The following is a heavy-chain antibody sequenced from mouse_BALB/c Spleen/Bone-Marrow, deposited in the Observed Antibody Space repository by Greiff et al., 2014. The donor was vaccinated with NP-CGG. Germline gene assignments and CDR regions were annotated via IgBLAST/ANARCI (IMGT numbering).Heavy chain of an antibody. V-gene: IGHV1S29*02. CDR3: ARSYGNWYFDV. CDR2: IYPYNGGT. D-gene: IGHD2-10*02. Sequence: VQLKHSGPELVKPGASVKISCKASGYTFTDYNMHWVKQSHGKSLEWIGYIYPYNGGTGYNQKFKSKATLTVDNSSSTAYMGLRSLTSEDSAVYYCARSYGNWYFDVWGAGTTVTVSS. J-gene: IGHJ1*01. CDR1: GYTFTDYN.